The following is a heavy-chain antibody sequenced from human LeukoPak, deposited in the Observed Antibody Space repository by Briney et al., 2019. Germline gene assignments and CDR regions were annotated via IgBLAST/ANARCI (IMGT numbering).Heavy chain of an antibody. CDR2: ISYDGSNK. D-gene: IGHD5-18*01. CDR1: GFTFSSYG. V-gene: IGHV3-30*18. CDR3: AKPPKGWLQLDY. J-gene: IGHJ4*02. Sequence: GRSLRLSCAASGFTFSSYGMHWVRQAPGKGLEWVAVISYDGSNKYYADSVKGRFTISRDNSKNTLYLQMNSLRAEDTAVYYCAKPPKGWLQLDYWGQGTLVTVSS.